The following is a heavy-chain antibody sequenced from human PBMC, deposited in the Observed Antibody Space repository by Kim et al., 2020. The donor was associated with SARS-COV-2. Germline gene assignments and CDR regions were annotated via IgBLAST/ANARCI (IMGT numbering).Heavy chain of an antibody. V-gene: IGHV3-23*01. CDR3: AKVLTDGSWGGMDV. CDR2: INTNGANT. J-gene: IGHJ6*02. D-gene: IGHD2-15*01. Sequence: GGSLRLSCVASGFTFSNYGMSWVRRSPERGLQWLSLINTNGANTYYTDSVKGRFTISRDNSQNTLYLQMESLRAEDTALYYCAKVLTDGSWGGMDVWGRG. CDR1: GFTFSNYG.